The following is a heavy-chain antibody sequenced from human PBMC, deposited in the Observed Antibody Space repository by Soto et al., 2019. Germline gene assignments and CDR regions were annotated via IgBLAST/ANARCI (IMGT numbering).Heavy chain of an antibody. Sequence: PGGSLRLSCSASGFTFSSYWMHCVRQAPGKGLVRVPRNNSDGSTISYADSVKGRFTISRDNAKNTLYLQMSSLRAEDTPVYYCARDGGRPRSFDIWAQGTMVAVSS. CDR3: ARDGGRPRSFDI. CDR2: NNSDGSTI. J-gene: IGHJ3*02. CDR1: GFTFSSYW. V-gene: IGHV3-74*01. D-gene: IGHD3-16*01.